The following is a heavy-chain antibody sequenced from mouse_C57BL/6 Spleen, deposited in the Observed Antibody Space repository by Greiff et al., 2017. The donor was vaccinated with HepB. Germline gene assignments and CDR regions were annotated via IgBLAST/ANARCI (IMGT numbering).Heavy chain of an antibody. CDR3: ARDEKRNTYGSSLNY. J-gene: IGHJ2*01. Sequence: VQLQQSGAELARPGASVKLSCKASGYTFTSYGISWVKQRTGQGLEWIGEIYPRSGNTYYNEKFKGKATLTADKSSSTAYMELRSLTSEDSAVYFCARDEKRNTYGSSLNYWGQGTTLTVAS. CDR2: IYPRSGNT. CDR1: GYTFTSYG. V-gene: IGHV1-81*01. D-gene: IGHD1-1*01.